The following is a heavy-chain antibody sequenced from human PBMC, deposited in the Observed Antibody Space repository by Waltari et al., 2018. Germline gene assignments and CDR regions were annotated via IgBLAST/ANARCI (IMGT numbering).Heavy chain of an antibody. J-gene: IGHJ4*02. CDR3: ARDESTYDFWSGYYIDY. CDR2: ISSSSSYI. V-gene: IGHV3-21*01. D-gene: IGHD3-3*01. Sequence: EVQLVESGGGLVKPGGSLRLSCAASGFTFSSYSMNWVRQAPGKGLEWVSSISSSSSYIYYADSVKGRFTISRDNAKNSLYLQMNSLRAEDTAVYYCARDESTYDFWSGYYIDYWGQGTLVTVSS. CDR1: GFTFSSYS.